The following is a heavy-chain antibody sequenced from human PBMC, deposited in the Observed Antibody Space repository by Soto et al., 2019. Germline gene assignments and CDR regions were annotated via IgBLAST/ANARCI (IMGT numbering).Heavy chain of an antibody. CDR3: ARSGPTNYFDY. Sequence: GGSLRLSCAASGFIFTNYAMTWVRQAPGKGLEWVSTIADGGRITYVADSVKGRFSISRDDSRNMVFLQMTSLGAEDTAIYFCARSGPTNYFDYWGQGSLVTVSS. J-gene: IGHJ4*02. V-gene: IGHV3-23*01. CDR1: GFIFTNYA. CDR2: IADGGRIT. D-gene: IGHD1-26*01.